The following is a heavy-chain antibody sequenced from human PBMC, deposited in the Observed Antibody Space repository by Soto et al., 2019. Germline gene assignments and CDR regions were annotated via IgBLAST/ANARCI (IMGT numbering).Heavy chain of an antibody. CDR2: LYWDDDK. J-gene: IGHJ3*01. CDR1: GFSLSSIGVG. CDR3: AHTLVVVPTAHDAFDV. D-gene: IGHD2-2*01. V-gene: IGHV2-5*02. Sequence: QITLKESGPTLVKPTQPLTLTCTFSGFSLSSIGVGVGWIRQPPGKALEWLGILYWDDDKHYSPSLKSRISIAKDTSKDQVVLTLTNMDPVDTATYYCAHTLVVVPTAHDAFDVWGQGTMVTVSS.